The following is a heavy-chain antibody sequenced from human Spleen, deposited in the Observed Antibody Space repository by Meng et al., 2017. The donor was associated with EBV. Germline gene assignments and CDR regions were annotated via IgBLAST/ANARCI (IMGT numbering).Heavy chain of an antibody. D-gene: IGHD1/OR15-1a*01. CDR3: ARRSEQHWHFDS. Sequence: QVQLVQSGVVVKKPGASQSVSCKASGYTFTNYHVHWVRQAPGQGLGWMGLINPGGGSTTYAQKFQGRVTMTRETSTKTVDMELSSLRSEDTAVYYCARRSEQHWHFDSWGQGTLVTVSS. CDR1: GYTFTNYH. J-gene: IGHJ4*02. CDR2: INPGGGST. V-gene: IGHV1-46*01.